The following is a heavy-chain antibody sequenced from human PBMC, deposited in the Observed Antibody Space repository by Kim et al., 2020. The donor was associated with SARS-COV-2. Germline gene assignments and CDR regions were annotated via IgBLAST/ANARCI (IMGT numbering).Heavy chain of an antibody. CDR3: ARVSRQQLFHDAFDI. J-gene: IGHJ3*02. V-gene: IGHV3-74*01. D-gene: IGHD6-13*01. CDR1: GFTFSSYW. CDR2: INSDGSST. Sequence: GGSLRLSCAASGFTFSSYWMHWVRQAPGKGLVWVSRINSDGSSTTYADSVKGRFTISRDNAKNTLYLQMNSLRAEDTAVYYCARVSRQQLFHDAFDIWGQGTMVTVSS.